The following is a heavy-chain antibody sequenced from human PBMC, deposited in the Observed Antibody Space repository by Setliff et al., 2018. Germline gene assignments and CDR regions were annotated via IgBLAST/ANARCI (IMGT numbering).Heavy chain of an antibody. Sequence: ASETLSLTCTVSGDSISNYYWNWIRQPAGKGLEWIGRIYVTESTKYNPSLKSRVTLSIDTSKNQFSLKCSSVTAADAALYYCAASRAYTGAVEEWFLPKTFDFWGQGSPVTVSS. CDR1: GDSISNYY. CDR2: IYVTEST. J-gene: IGHJ4*02. CDR3: AASRAYTGAVEEWFLPKTFDF. D-gene: IGHD3-10*01. V-gene: IGHV4-4*07.